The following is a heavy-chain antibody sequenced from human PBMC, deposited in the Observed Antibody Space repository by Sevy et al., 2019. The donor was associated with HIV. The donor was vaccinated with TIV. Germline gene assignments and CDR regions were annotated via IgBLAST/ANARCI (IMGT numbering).Heavy chain of an antibody. CDR1: GFTFSKYS. Sequence: GGSLRLSCAASGFTFSKYSMSWVRQPPGKGLEWVSTLSFGCGEVNYADSVKGRFTISRDNSKSLVYLQMNNLRPEDTAVYYCRREGCTKPYDYWGQGTLVTVSS. CDR2: LSFGCGEV. J-gene: IGHJ4*02. CDR3: RREGCTKPYDY. D-gene: IGHD2-8*01. V-gene: IGHV3-23*01.